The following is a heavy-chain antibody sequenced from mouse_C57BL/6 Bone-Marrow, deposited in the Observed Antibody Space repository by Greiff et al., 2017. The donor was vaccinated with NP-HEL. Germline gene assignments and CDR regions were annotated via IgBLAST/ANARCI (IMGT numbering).Heavy chain of an antibody. CDR1: GFNIKDYY. V-gene: IGHV14-1*01. D-gene: IGHD1-1*01. CDR3: SDYFYAMDY. CDR2: IDPEDGDT. Sequence: EVQLQQSGAELVRPGASVKLSCTASGFNIKDYYMHWVKQRPEQGLEWIGRIDPEDGDTAYAPKFQGKATMTADPSSNTAYLQLSSLTSEDTAVYYCSDYFYAMDYWGQGTSVTVSS. J-gene: IGHJ4*01.